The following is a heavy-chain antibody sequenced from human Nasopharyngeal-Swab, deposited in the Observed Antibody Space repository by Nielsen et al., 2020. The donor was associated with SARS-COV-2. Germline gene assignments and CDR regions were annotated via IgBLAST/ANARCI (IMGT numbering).Heavy chain of an antibody. CDR2: ISAYNGNT. CDR3: ARAANYYGSGSYLNWFDP. J-gene: IGHJ5*02. Sequence: ASVKVSCKASGYTFTSYGISWVRQAPGQGLEWMGWISAYNGNTNYAQKLQGRVTMTTDTSTSTAYMELRSLRSDDTAVYYCARAANYYGSGSYLNWFDPWGQGTLVTVSS. D-gene: IGHD3-10*01. V-gene: IGHV1-18*01. CDR1: GYTFTSYG.